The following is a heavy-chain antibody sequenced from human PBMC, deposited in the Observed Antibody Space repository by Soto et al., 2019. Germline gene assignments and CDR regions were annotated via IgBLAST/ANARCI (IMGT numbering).Heavy chain of an antibody. J-gene: IGHJ6*02. CDR2: INSDGNST. CDR3: AKDMGQYYDFWSGPYYYYYYGMAV. Sequence: GGSLRLSCAASGFTFSPFWMHWVRQVPGKGPVWVSRINSDGNSTSYADSVKGRFTISRDNAKNTLYLQMNGLRAEDTALYYCAKDMGQYYDFWSGPYYYYYYGMAVWGQGTTVPVSS. CDR1: GFTFSPFW. D-gene: IGHD3-3*01. V-gene: IGHV3-74*01.